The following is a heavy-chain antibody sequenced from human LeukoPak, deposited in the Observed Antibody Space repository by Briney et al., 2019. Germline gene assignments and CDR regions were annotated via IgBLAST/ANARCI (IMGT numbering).Heavy chain of an antibody. Sequence: ASVKVSCEASGYTFTGYYMHWVRQAPGQGLEWMGWINPNSGGTNYAQKFQGRVTMTRDTSISTAYMELSRLRSDDTAVYYCARDYCSSTSCYGWFDPWGQGTLVTVSS. V-gene: IGHV1-2*02. CDR1: GYTFTGYY. J-gene: IGHJ5*02. D-gene: IGHD2-2*01. CDR3: ARDYCSSTSCYGWFDP. CDR2: INPNSGGT.